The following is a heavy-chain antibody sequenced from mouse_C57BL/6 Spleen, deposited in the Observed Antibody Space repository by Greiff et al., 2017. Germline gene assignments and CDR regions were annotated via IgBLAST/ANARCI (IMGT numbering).Heavy chain of an antibody. Sequence: QVQLKQSGAELVKPGASVKLSCKASGYTFTSYWMHWVKQRPGQGLEWIGMIHPNSGSTNYNEKFKSKATLTVDKSSSTAYMQLSSLTSEDSAVYYCVTTVVGGAMGYWGQGTSVTVSS. D-gene: IGHD1-1*01. J-gene: IGHJ4*01. CDR1: GYTFTSYW. V-gene: IGHV1-64*01. CDR3: VTTVVGGAMGY. CDR2: IHPNSGST.